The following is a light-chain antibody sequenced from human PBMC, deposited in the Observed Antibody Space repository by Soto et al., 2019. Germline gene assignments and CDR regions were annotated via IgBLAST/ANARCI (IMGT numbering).Light chain of an antibody. CDR2: VAS. CDR3: QQYGSSPWT. J-gene: IGKJ1*01. V-gene: IGKV3-20*01. CDR1: QSVSSSY. Sequence: EIVLTQSPGTLSLSPGERATLSCRASQSVSSSYLAWYQQKPCQAPRPLIYVASSRAIGIPDRFSGSGSGTDFTLTISRLEAADLAVYYCQQYGSSPWTFGQGTKVQIK.